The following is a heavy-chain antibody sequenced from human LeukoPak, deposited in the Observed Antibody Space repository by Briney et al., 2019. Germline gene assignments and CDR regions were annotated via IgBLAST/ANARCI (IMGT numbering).Heavy chain of an antibody. Sequence: GGSLRLSCAASGFTVSSNYMSWVRQAPGKGLEWVSVIYSGGSTYYADSVKGRFTISRDNSKNTLYLQMNSLRAEDTAVYYCARYATGTSLFDYWGQGTLVTVSS. CDR1: GFTVSSNY. CDR3: ARYATGTSLFDY. J-gene: IGHJ4*02. V-gene: IGHV3-66*02. CDR2: IYSGGST. D-gene: IGHD1-1*01.